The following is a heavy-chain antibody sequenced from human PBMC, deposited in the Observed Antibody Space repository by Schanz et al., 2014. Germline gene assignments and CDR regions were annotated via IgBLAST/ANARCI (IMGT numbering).Heavy chain of an antibody. Sequence: VQLVESGGGVVQPGGSLRLSCAASGFTFNSYGMFWVRQAPGKGLEWVAGFSLDTDRIDYGDSVKGRFTVSWDNSKTSLYLQRNSLRPEATALYYCKKDILPGGADVWAKEPRSPSP. V-gene: IGHV3-9*01. CDR3: KKDILPGGADV. CDR2: FSLDTDRI. J-gene: IGHJ6*02. CDR1: GFTFNSYG. D-gene: IGHD3-3*02.